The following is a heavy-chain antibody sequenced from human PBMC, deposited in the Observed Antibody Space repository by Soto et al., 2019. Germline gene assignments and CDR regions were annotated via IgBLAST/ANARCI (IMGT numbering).Heavy chain of an antibody. J-gene: IGHJ4*02. Sequence: QVPLVQSGAEVKKPGASVKVSCKASGYTFTSYAMHWVRQAPGQRLEWMGWINAGNGNTKYSQKFQGRVTITRDPSASTAYMELSSLRSEDTAVYYCARNHLGQLVLNYWGQGTLVTVSS. CDR2: INAGNGNT. CDR3: ARNHLGQLVLNY. CDR1: GYTFTSYA. V-gene: IGHV1-3*01. D-gene: IGHD6-6*01.